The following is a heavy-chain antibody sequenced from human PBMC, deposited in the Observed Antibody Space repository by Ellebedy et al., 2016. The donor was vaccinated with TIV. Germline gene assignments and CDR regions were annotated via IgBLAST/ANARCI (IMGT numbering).Heavy chain of an antibody. CDR3: ARDQGWAYPGSTRFDY. CDR1: GFTFSDYW. V-gene: IGHV3-7*01. D-gene: IGHD3-10*01. CDR2: IKQDGSEK. Sequence: GESLKISCAASGFTFSDYWMSWVRQAPGKGLEWVANIKQDGSEKWYVDSVKGRFTISRDNAKNSLYLQMSSLRAEDTAVYHCARDQGWAYPGSTRFDYWGQGTLVTVSS. J-gene: IGHJ4*03.